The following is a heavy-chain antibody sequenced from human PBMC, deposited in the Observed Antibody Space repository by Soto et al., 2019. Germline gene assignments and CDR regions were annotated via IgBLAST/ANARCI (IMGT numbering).Heavy chain of an antibody. CDR3: ARAWGSYVCHVTYYYGMDV. Sequence: ASVKVSCKASGYTFTGYYMHWVRQAPGQGLEWMGWINPNSGGTNYAQKFQGRVTMTRDTSISTAYMELSRLRSDDTAVYYCARAWGSYVCHVTYYYGMDVWGQGTTVTVSS. J-gene: IGHJ6*02. CDR2: INPNSGGT. D-gene: IGHD1-26*01. V-gene: IGHV1-2*02. CDR1: GYTFTGYY.